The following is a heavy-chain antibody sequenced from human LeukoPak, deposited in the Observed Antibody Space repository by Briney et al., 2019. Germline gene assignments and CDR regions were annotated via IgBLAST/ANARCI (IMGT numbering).Heavy chain of an antibody. Sequence: SETLSLTCTVSGASITTYYWSWIRQPPGKGLEWIGYIYYSGSTNYNPSLRSRLTISLDTSKNQFSLKLSSVTAADTAVYYCARGRGGGGSSNNWPDPWGQGSLVIVSS. D-gene: IGHD2-15*01. J-gene: IGHJ5*02. V-gene: IGHV4-59*01. CDR3: ARGRGGGGSSNNWPDP. CDR2: IYYSGST. CDR1: GASITTYY.